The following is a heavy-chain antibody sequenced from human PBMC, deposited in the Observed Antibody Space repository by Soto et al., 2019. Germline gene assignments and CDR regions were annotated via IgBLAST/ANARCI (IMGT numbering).Heavy chain of an antibody. D-gene: IGHD5-18*01. CDR3: AREHTAMGRSDAFDI. J-gene: IGHJ3*02. CDR1: GFTFRSYA. Sequence: GGSLRLSCAASGFTFRSYAIHWVRQAPGKGLEWVAVISYDGSNKYYADSVKGRFTISRDNSKNTLYLQMNSLRAEDTAVYYCAREHTAMGRSDAFDIWGQGTMVTVSS. CDR2: ISYDGSNK. V-gene: IGHV3-30-3*01.